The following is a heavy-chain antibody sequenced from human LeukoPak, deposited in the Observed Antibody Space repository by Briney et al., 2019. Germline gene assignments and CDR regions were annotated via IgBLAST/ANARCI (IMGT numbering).Heavy chain of an antibody. CDR1: GFTFSDYY. J-gene: IGHJ4*02. CDR2: ISSSGSTI. V-gene: IGHV3-11*01. Sequence: PGGSLRLSCAASGFTFSDYYMSWIRQAPGKGLEWVSYISSSGSTIYYADSVKGRFTISRHNAKNSLYLQMNSLRAEDTAVYYCAKEEVVPAAPKINFDYWGQGTLVTVSS. CDR3: AKEEVVPAAPKINFDY. D-gene: IGHD2-2*01.